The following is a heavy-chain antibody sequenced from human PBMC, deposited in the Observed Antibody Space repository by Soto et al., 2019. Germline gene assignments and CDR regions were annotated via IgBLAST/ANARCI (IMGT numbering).Heavy chain of an antibody. J-gene: IGHJ3*02. D-gene: IGHD6-6*01. CDR2: IYPGDSDT. CDR3: ARIEDSSSSAAFDI. Sequence: PXESLKVSWKCSGNSFTSYWIGWVLQMPGKGLEWMGIIYPGDSDTRYSPSFQGQVTISADKSISTAYLQWSSLKASDTAMYYCARIEDSSSSAAFDIWGQRTMVTVSS. V-gene: IGHV5-51*01. CDR1: GNSFTSYW.